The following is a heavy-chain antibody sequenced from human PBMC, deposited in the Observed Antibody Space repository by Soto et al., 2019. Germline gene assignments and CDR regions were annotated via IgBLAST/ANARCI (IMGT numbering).Heavy chain of an antibody. D-gene: IGHD7-27*01. J-gene: IGHJ4*02. CDR2: IIPIFGTA. V-gene: IGHV1-69*13. CDR3: ARDWAPRAHGDFDY. Sequence: SVKVSCKASGGTFSSYAISWVRQAPGQGLEWMGGIIPIFGTANSAQKFQGRVTITADESTSTAYMELSSLRSEDTAVYYCARDWAPRAHGDFDYWDPGTLATVAS. CDR1: GGTFSSYA.